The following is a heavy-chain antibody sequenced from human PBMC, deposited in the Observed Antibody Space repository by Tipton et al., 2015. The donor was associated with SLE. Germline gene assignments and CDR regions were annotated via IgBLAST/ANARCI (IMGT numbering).Heavy chain of an antibody. V-gene: IGHV3-7*01. J-gene: IGHJ4*02. Sequence: SLRLSCAASGFTFCRYWMSWVRQAPEKGLEWVANIKEDGSGKYYVDSVKGRFTISRDNAKNSLYLQMNSLRAEDTAVYYCALSITVFDNWGQGTLVTVSS. CDR1: GFTFCRYW. CDR2: IKEDGSGK. D-gene: IGHD3-3*01. CDR3: ALSITVFDN.